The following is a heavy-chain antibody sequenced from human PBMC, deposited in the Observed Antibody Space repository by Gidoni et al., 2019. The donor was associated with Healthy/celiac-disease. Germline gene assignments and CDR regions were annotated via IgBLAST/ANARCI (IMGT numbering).Heavy chain of an antibody. CDR1: GFTFSDHY. CDR2: TRNKANSYTT. V-gene: IGHV3-72*01. Sequence: AASGFTFSDHYMDWVRQAPGKGLEWVGRTRNKANSYTTEYAASVKGRFTISRDDSKNSLYLQMNSLKTEDTAVYYCARGGLTYYYDSSGYYYALDYWGQGTLVTVSS. D-gene: IGHD3-22*01. J-gene: IGHJ4*02. CDR3: ARGGLTYYYDSSGYYYALDY.